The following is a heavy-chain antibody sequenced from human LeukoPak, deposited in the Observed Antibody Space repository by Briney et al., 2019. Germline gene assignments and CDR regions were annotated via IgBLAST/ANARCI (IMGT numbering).Heavy chain of an antibody. CDR1: GYTFTSYG. D-gene: IGHD3-10*01. CDR2: ISAYNGNT. Sequence: ASVKVSCKASGYTFTSYGISWVRQAPGQGLEWMGWISAYNGNTNYAQKLQGRVTMTTDTSTSTAYMELRSLRSDDTAVYYCARGAEYYYGSGSFDYWGQGTLVTVSS. J-gene: IGHJ4*02. V-gene: IGHV1-18*01. CDR3: ARGAEYYYGSGSFDY.